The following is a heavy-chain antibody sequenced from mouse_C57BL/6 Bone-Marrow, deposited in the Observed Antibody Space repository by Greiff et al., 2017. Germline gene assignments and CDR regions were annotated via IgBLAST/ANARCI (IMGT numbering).Heavy chain of an antibody. Sequence: VKVVESGPELVKPGASVKLSCKASGYTFTSYDINWVKQRPGQGLEWIGWIYPRDGSTKYNEKFRGKATLTVDTSSSTAYMELHSLTSEDSAVYFCARWPSEEYFDYWGQGTTLTVSS. J-gene: IGHJ2*01. CDR1: GYTFTSYD. CDR2: IYPRDGST. CDR3: ARWPSEEYFDY. V-gene: IGHV1-85*01.